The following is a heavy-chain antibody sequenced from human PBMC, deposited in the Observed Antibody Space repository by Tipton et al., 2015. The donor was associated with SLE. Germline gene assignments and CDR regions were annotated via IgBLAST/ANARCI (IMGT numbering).Heavy chain of an antibody. J-gene: IGHJ4*02. V-gene: IGHV4-61*09. D-gene: IGHD4-17*01. CDR2: IFSTGIT. CDR1: GVSISRGSYF. CDR3: ARDSHTDYGDFYVDS. Sequence: TLSLTCSVSGVSISRGSYFWTWIRQPAGKGLAWVGHIFSTGITDYNPSLKRRVSISADTSKNQFSLNLDSMTAADTAVYYCARDSHTDYGDFYVDSWGQGTLVTVSS.